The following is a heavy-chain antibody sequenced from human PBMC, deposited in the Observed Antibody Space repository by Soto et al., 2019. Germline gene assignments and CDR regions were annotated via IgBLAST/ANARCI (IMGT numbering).Heavy chain of an antibody. V-gene: IGHV3-11*06. D-gene: IGHD3-22*01. CDR3: TRHRNYDSSGYYYEYFDY. J-gene: IGHJ4*02. CDR2: ISSSSSYT. Sequence: PGGSLRLSCAASGFTLSDYYMSWIRQAPGKGLGWVSYISSSSSYTNYADSVKGRSTISRDNAKNSLYLQMNSLRAEDTAVYYCTRHRNYDSSGYYYEYFDYWRQLTLVTVSS. CDR1: GFTLSDYY.